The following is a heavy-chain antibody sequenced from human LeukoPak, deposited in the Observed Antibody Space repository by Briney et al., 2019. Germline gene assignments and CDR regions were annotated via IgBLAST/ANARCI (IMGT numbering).Heavy chain of an antibody. Sequence: GESLQISCKGSGYSFTSYWIGWVRPLPGKVLEWMGIIYPGDSDTRYSPSFQGQVTISADKSISTAYLQWSSLKASDTAMYYCARRIAVAGSDAFDIWGQGTMVTVSS. CDR3: ARRIAVAGSDAFDI. J-gene: IGHJ3*02. D-gene: IGHD6-19*01. CDR2: IYPGDSDT. CDR1: GYSFTSYW. V-gene: IGHV5-51*01.